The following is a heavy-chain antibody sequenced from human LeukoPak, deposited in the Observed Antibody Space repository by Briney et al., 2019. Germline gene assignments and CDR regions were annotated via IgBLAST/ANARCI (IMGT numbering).Heavy chain of an antibody. CDR1: GYTFTSYD. D-gene: IGHD3-10*01. J-gene: IGHJ6*03. V-gene: IGHV1-8*02. CDR2: MNPNSGNT. Sequence: GASVKVSCKASGYTFTSYDINWVRQATGRGLEWMGWMNPNSGNTGYAQKFQGRVTMTRNTSISTAYMELSSLRSEDTAVYYCARGTVWFGELGHYYYYMDVWGKGTTVTVSS. CDR3: ARGTVWFGELGHYYYYMDV.